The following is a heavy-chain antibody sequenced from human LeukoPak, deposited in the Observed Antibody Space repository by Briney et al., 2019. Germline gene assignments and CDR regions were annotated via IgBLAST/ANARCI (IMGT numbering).Heavy chain of an antibody. J-gene: IGHJ4*02. V-gene: IGHV1-18*01. D-gene: IGHD4-17*01. CDR1: GYTFNTYG. CDR3: ARAGATVTSHFDC. Sequence: ASVKVSCKASGYTFNTYGISWVRQAPGQGLEWMGWISGYNGDTNYAQDLQGRVTMTTDTSTSTAYMGLRSLTSDDTAVYYCARAGATVTSHFDCWGQGTLVTVSS. CDR2: ISGYNGDT.